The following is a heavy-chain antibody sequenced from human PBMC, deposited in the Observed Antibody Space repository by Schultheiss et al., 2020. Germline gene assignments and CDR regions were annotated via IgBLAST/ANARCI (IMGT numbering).Heavy chain of an antibody. Sequence: SETLSLTCTVSGGSISSYYWSWIRQPPGKGLEWIGEIYHSGSTNYNPSLKSRVTISVDTSKNQFSLKLSSVTAADTAVYYCARRWIGVVVPAAFDPWGQGTLVTVSS. D-gene: IGHD2-2*01. CDR1: GGSISSYY. CDR3: ARRWIGVVVPAAFDP. J-gene: IGHJ5*02. CDR2: IYHSGST. V-gene: IGHV4-59*08.